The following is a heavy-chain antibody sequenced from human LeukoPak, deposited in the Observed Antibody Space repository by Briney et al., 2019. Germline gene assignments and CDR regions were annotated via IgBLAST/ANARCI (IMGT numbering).Heavy chain of an antibody. CDR1: GFTFSSYG. J-gene: IGHJ3*02. D-gene: IGHD1-20*01. CDR2: TSYDGTNK. CDR3: ARVKAINWNDVRAFDI. Sequence: GGSLRLSCAASGFTFSSYGMHWVRQAPGKGLEWVAVTSYDGTNKHYADSVKGRFAISRDNSKDTLYLQMNTLSAEDTAVYFCARVKAINWNDVRAFDIWGQGTMVTVSS. V-gene: IGHV3-30*12.